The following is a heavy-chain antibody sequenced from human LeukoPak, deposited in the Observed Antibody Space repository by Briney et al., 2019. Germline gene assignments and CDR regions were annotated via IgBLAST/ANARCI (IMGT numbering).Heavy chain of an antibody. CDR3: ARVAYCGGDCYSLDYYYMDV. CDR1: GFTLRNYW. CDR2: INGDGTSA. D-gene: IGHD2-21*02. J-gene: IGHJ6*03. Sequence: GGSLRLSCAASGFTLRNYWMHWVRQTPGKGLLWVSRINGDGTSATYAGSVKGRFTISRDNAKSTQYLQMNSLRAEDTAVYYCARVAYCGGDCYSLDYYYMDVWGKGTTVTVSS. V-gene: IGHV3-74*01.